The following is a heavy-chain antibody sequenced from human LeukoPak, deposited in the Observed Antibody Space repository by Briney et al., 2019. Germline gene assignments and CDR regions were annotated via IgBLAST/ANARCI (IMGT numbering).Heavy chain of an antibody. J-gene: IGHJ3*02. CDR2: ISGSGGST. CDR1: GFTFSSYA. CDR3: AKAREKQLDAFDI. Sequence: PGGSLRLSCAASGFTFSSYAMSWVRQAPGKGLEWVSAISGSGGSTYYADSVKGRFTIPRDNSKNTLYLQMNSLRAEDTAVYYCAKAREKQLDAFDIWGQGTMVTVSS. D-gene: IGHD6-6*01. V-gene: IGHV3-23*01.